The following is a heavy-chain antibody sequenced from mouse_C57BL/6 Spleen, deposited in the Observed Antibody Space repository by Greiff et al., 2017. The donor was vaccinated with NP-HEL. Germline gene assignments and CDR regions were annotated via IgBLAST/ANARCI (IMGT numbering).Heavy chain of an antibody. V-gene: IGHV3-8*01. D-gene: IGHD1-1*01. CDR1: GYSITSDY. CDR3: ARWAHYYGSVFDD. J-gene: IGHJ2*01. CDR2: ITYSGST. Sequence: EVQLQESGPGLAKPSQTLSLTCSVTGYSITSDYWNWIRKFPGNTLEYMGYITYSGSTYYNPSLKSRISLTNDTSKNQYYLQLNSVTTEDTATYYCARWAHYYGSVFDDWGQGTTLTVSS.